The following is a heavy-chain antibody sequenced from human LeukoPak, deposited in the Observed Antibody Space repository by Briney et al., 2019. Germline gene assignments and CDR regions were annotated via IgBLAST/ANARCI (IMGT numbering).Heavy chain of an antibody. D-gene: IGHD3-10*01. V-gene: IGHV3-30-3*01. J-gene: IGHJ4*02. CDR2: ISYDGSNK. CDR3: ARGGGEFGELSFFDY. Sequence: GGSLRLSCAASGFTFSSYAMHWVRQAPGKGREGVAVISYDGSNKYYADSVKGRFTISRDNSKNTLYLQMNSLRGEDAAVYSCARGGGEFGELSFFDYWGQGTLVTVSS. CDR1: GFTFSSYA.